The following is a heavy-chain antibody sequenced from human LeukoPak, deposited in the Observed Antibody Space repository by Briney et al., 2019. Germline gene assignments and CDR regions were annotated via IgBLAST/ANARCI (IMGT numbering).Heavy chain of an antibody. CDR2: ISAYNGNT. CDR3: ARDLGDSSSNDDAFDI. V-gene: IGHV1-18*01. Sequence: ASVKVSCKASGYTFTSYGISWVRQAPGQGLEWMGWISAYNGNTNYAQKLQGRVTMTTDTSTSTAYMELRSLRSGDTAVYYCARDLGDSSSNDDAFDIWGQGTMVTVSS. D-gene: IGHD6-6*01. J-gene: IGHJ3*02. CDR1: GYTFTSYG.